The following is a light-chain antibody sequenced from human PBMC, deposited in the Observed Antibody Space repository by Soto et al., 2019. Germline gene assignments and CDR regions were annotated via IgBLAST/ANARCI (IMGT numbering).Light chain of an antibody. Sequence: DVVMTQSPLSLPVTLGQPASISCRSSQSLVYSDGNTYLNWFQQRPGQSPRRLIYKVSNRDSGVPERFSGSGSGTDFTLRISRVEAEDVGVYYCVQGTHWPPYTFGKGTKVDIK. V-gene: IGKV2-30*01. CDR3: VQGTHWPPYT. CDR2: KVS. J-gene: IGKJ2*01. CDR1: QSLVYSDGNTY.